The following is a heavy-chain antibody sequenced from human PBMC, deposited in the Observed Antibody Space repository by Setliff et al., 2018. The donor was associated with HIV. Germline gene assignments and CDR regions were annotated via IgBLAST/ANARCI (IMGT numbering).Heavy chain of an antibody. CDR1: GGSISSYY. CDR3: ARSYSGYDT. J-gene: IGHJ5*02. CDR2: IYYSGST. V-gene: IGHV4-59*01. D-gene: IGHD5-12*01. Sequence: SETLSLTCTVSGGSISSYYWSWIRQPPGKGLEWIGYIYYSGSTNYNPSLKSRVTISVDTSKNQFSLKLSSVTAADTAVYYCARSYSGYDTWGQGTLVTVSS.